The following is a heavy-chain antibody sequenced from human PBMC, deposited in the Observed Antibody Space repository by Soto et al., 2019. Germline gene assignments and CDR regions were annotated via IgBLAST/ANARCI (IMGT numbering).Heavy chain of an antibody. D-gene: IGHD4-17*01. CDR3: ASDGRDYGDYIERYYFDY. V-gene: IGHV1-69*13. CDR1: GGTFSSYA. CDR2: IIPIFGTA. J-gene: IGHJ4*02. Sequence: SVKVSCKASGGTFSSYAISWVRQAPGQGLEWMGGIIPIFGTANYAQKFQGRVTITADESTSTAYMELGSLRSEDTAVYYCASDGRDYGDYIERYYFDYWGQGTLVTVSS.